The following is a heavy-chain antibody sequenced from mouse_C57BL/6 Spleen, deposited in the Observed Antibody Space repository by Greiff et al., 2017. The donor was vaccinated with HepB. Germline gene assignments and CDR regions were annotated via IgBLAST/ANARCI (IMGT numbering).Heavy chain of an antibody. V-gene: IGHV3-6*01. J-gene: IGHJ2*01. Sequence: EVQVVESGPGLVKPSQSLSLTCSVTGYSITSGYYWNWIRQFPGNKLEWMGYISYDGSNNYNPSLKNRISITRDTSKNQFFLKLNSVTTEDTATYYCARFITTVVAYYFDYWGQGTTLTVSS. CDR1: GYSITSGYY. D-gene: IGHD1-1*01. CDR3: ARFITTVVAYYFDY. CDR2: ISYDGSN.